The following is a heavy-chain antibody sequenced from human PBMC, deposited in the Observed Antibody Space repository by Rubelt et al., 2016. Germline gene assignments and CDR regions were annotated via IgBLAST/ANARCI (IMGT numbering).Heavy chain of an antibody. CDR3: ARPTYGSGMGGYYFDY. V-gene: IGHV3-13*01. CDR1: SYD. J-gene: IGHJ4*02. Sequence: SYDMHWVRQATGKGLEWVSAIGTAGDTYYPGSVKGRFTISRENAKNSLYLQMNSLRAGDTAVYYCARPTYGSGMGGYYFDYWGQGTLVTVSS. CDR2: IGTAGDT. D-gene: IGHD3-10*01.